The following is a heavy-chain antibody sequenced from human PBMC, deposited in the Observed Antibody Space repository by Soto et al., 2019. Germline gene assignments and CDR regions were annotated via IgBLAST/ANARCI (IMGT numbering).Heavy chain of an antibody. Sequence: SVKGSCRASGGTFSSYAISWVREAPVQGLEWMGGIIPIFGTANYAQKFQGRVTITADESTSTAYMELSSLRSEDTAVYYCARGSSSHDYNYGMDVWGQGTTVTVSS. D-gene: IGHD6-13*01. CDR2: IIPIFGTA. CDR1: GGTFSSYA. J-gene: IGHJ6*02. V-gene: IGHV1-69*01. CDR3: ARGSSSHDYNYGMDV.